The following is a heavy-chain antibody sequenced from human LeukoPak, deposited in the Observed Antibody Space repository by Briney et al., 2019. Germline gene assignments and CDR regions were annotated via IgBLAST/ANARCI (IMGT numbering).Heavy chain of an antibody. J-gene: IGHJ6*03. CDR1: GFTFSSYS. D-gene: IGHD6-19*01. Sequence: GGSLRLSCAASGFTFSSYSMNWVRQAPGKGLEWVSSMSSSSSYIYYADSVKGRFTISRDNAKNSLYLQMNSLRAEDTAVYYCARIAEGIAVAGTRYYYYYMDVWGKGTTVTVSS. CDR2: MSSSSSYI. CDR3: ARIAEGIAVAGTRYYYYYMDV. V-gene: IGHV3-21*01.